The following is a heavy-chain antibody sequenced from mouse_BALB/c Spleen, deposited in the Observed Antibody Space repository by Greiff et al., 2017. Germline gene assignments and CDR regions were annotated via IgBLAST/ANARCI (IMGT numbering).Heavy chain of an antibody. CDR2: INPSTGYT. V-gene: IGHV1-7*01. CDR1: GYTFTSYW. D-gene: IGHD1-1*01. J-gene: IGHJ1*01. Sequence: VKLQESGAELAKPGASVKMSCKASGYTFTSYWMHWVKQRPGQGLEWIGYINPSTGYTEYNQKFKDKATLTADKSSSTAYMQLSSLTSEDSAVYYCARTFITTVVARTYWYFDVWGAGTTVTVSS. CDR3: ARTFITTVVARTYWYFDV.